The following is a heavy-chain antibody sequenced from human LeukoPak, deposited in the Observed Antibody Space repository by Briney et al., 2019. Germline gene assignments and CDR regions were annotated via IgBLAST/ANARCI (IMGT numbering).Heavy chain of an antibody. J-gene: IGHJ6*03. V-gene: IGHV4-34*01. CDR1: GGSFSGYY. CDR3: ARWVVAADYYYYMDV. CDR2: INHSGST. D-gene: IGHD2-15*01. Sequence: SETLSLTCAVYGGSFSGYYWSWIRQPPGKGLEWIGEINHSGSTNYNPSLKSRVTILVDTSKNQFSLKLSSVTAADTAVYYCARWVVAADYYYYMDVWGKGTTVTVSS.